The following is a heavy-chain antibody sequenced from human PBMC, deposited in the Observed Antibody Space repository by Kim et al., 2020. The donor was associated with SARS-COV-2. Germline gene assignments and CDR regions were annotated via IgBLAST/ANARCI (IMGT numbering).Heavy chain of an antibody. CDR1: GFTFRGFA. CDR3: STSIGVGGKNF. CDR2: ITYDGTNE. J-gene: IGHJ4*01. V-gene: IGHV3-30*04. D-gene: IGHD1-1*01. Sequence: GGSLRLSCAASGFTFRGFAMNWVRQAPGKGLEWVASITYDGTNENYSDTVKGRFTVSRDNSKSMLFLQMNSLRPGDTALYYCSTSIGVGGKNFCGHGPLVTVSS.